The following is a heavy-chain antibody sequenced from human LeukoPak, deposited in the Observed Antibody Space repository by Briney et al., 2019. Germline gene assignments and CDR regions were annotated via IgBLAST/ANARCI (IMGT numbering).Heavy chain of an antibody. Sequence: GGSLRLSCAASGFTFSSYVMHWVRQAPGKGLEWVALISSDENNKYHADSVRGRFTISRDNSKNTLYLQMNSLRAEDTAVYYCAKDGIVVVPAAIGYYYMGVWGKGTTVTVSS. J-gene: IGHJ6*03. CDR1: GFTFSSYV. V-gene: IGHV3-30*18. D-gene: IGHD2-2*02. CDR2: ISSDENNK. CDR3: AKDGIVVVPAAIGYYYMGV.